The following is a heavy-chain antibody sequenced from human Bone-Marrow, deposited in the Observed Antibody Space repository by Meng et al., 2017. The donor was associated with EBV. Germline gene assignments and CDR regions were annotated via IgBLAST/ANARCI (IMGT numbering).Heavy chain of an antibody. CDR2: LIPMSDAP. CDR1: GGTFRSDA. J-gene: IGHJ4*02. CDR3: ASESGRGFTPDY. D-gene: IGHD3-10*01. Sequence: QVQLVQSGAEVKKPXSSVKVSCKTSGGTFRSDAVSWVRQAPGQGLEWMGGLIPMSDAPYYAQKFQDRVTITADESTSTHYMDLSGLRSEDTAVYYCASESGRGFTPDYWGQGTLVTVSS. V-gene: IGHV1-69*01.